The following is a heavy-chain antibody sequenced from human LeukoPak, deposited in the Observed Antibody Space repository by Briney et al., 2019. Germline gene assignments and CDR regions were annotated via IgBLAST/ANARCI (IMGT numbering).Heavy chain of an antibody. CDR1: GFTFSSYW. CDR2: IKQDGREK. J-gene: IGHJ4*02. V-gene: IGHV3-7*01. D-gene: IGHD3-22*01. CDR3: AKDYDSSGYYQFYFDY. Sequence: GGSLRLSCAASGFTFSSYWMTWVRQAPGRGLEWVANIKQDGREKYYVDSVKGRFTISRDNSKNTLYLQMNGLRAEDTAVYYCAKDYDSSGYYQFYFDYWGQGTLVTVSS.